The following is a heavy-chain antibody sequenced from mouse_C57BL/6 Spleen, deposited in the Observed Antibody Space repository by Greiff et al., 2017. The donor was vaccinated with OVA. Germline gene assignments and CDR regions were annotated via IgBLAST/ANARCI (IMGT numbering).Heavy chain of an antibody. Sequence: ESGPGLVKPSQSLSLTCSVTGYSITSGYYWNWIRQFPGNKLEWMGYISYDGSNNYNPSLKNPISITRDTSKNQFFLKLNSVATEDTATYYCARGAIYDGYYGGFAYWGQGTLVTVSA. J-gene: IGHJ3*01. CDR3: ARGAIYDGYYGGFAY. D-gene: IGHD2-3*01. CDR2: ISYDGSN. V-gene: IGHV3-6*01. CDR1: GYSITSGYY.